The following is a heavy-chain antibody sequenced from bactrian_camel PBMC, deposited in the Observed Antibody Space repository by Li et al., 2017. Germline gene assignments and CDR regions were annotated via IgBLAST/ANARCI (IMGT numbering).Heavy chain of an antibody. Sequence: HVQLVESGGGSVQAGGSLRLSCTASRTTYKRCMGWFRQPPGKEREVIAQIGSDDRTMYVDSVLGRFTISRDNAKNTMYLQLSSLKTEDTALYYCANAGCIGTNCLGYFTYWGQGTQVTVS. J-gene: IGHJ4*01. CDR3: ANAGCIGTNCLGYFTY. V-gene: IGHV3S53*01. D-gene: IGHD5*01. CDR2: IGSDDRT. CDR1: RTTYKRC.